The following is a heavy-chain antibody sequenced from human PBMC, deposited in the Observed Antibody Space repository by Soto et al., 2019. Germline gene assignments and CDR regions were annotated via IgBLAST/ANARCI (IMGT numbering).Heavy chain of an antibody. J-gene: IGHJ6*02. CDR2: TRNKANSYTT. V-gene: IGHV3-72*01. D-gene: IGHD5-18*01. CDR1: GFTFSDHY. CDR3: ARGTVDTAMGYYYYGIDV. Sequence: EVQLVESGGGFVQPGGSLRLSCAASGFTFSDHYMDWVRQAPGKGLEWVGRTRNKANSYTTEYAASVKGRITISRDDSKNSLYLQMNSLKTEDTAVYYCARGTVDTAMGYYYYGIDVWGQGTTVTVSS.